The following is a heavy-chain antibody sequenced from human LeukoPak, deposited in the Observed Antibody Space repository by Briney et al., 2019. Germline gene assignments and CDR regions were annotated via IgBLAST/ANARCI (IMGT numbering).Heavy chain of an antibody. CDR3: ARSRYYYDSSGYYDY. CDR1: GGSISSYY. D-gene: IGHD3-22*01. J-gene: IGHJ4*02. Sequence: SETLSLTCTVSGGSISSYYWSWIRQPAGKGLEWIGRIYTSGSTNYNPSLKSRVTMSVDTSKNQFSLKLSSVTAADTAVYYCARSRYYYDSSGYYDYWGQGTLVTVSS. CDR2: IYTSGST. V-gene: IGHV4-4*07.